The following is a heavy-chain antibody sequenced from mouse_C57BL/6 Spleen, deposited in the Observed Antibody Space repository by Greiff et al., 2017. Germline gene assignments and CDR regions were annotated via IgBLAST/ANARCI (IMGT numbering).Heavy chain of an antibody. D-gene: IGHD2-4*01. V-gene: IGHV1-53*01. CDR3: ARTEDYDDAMDY. Sequence: QVQLQQPGTELVKPGASVKLSCKASGYTFPSYWMHWVKQRPGQGLAWIGNINPSTGGTNYNEKFTSKATLTVDNSSRTAYMQLSSLTSEDSAVYYCARTEDYDDAMDYWSQVTSVTVSS. J-gene: IGHJ4*01. CDR2: INPSTGGT. CDR1: GYTFPSYW.